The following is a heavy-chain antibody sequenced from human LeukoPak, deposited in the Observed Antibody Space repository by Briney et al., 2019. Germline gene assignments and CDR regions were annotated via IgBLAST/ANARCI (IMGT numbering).Heavy chain of an antibody. CDR2: IWYDGSNK. J-gene: IGHJ6*03. V-gene: IGHV3-33*06. CDR3: AKSSSSLVAYYYYMDV. CDR1: GFTFSNYG. Sequence: PGRSLRLSCAASGFTFSNYGMHWVRQAPGKGLEWVAVIWYDGSNKYYAESVKGRFTISRDNSKNTLYLLMDSLRAEDTALYYCAKSSSSLVAYYYYMDVWGKGTTVTVSS.